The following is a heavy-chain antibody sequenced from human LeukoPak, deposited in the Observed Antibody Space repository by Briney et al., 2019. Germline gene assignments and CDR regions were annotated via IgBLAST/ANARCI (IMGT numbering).Heavy chain of an antibody. J-gene: IGHJ6*02. CDR2: ISSSGSTI. V-gene: IGHV3-48*03. D-gene: IGHD3-10*01. Sequence: PGGSLRLSCAASGFTFSSYEMNWVRQAPGKGLEWASYISSSGSTIYYADSVKGRFTISRDNAKNSLYLQMNSLRAEDTAVYYCARSYYYGSGSYFPRASRYGMDVWGQGTTVTVSS. CDR1: GFTFSSYE. CDR3: ARSYYYGSGSYFPRASRYGMDV.